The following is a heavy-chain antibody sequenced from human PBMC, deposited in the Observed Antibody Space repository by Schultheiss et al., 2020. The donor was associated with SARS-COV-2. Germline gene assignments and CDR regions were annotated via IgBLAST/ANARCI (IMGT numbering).Heavy chain of an antibody. CDR2: ISAYNGNT. V-gene: IGHV1-18*01. CDR3: ARDLAGYYDSSGYPVD. CDR1: GYTFTSYG. J-gene: IGHJ4*02. Sequence: ASVKVSCKASGYTFTSYGISWVRQAPGQGLEWMGWISAYNGNTNYAQKLQGRVTMTTNTSTSTAYMELSSLRSEETAVYYCARDLAGYYDSSGYPVDWGQGGLVTVAS. D-gene: IGHD3-22*01.